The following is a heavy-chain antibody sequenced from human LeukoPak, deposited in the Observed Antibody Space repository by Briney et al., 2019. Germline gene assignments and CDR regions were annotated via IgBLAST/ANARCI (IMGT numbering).Heavy chain of an antibody. CDR2: IYSGGST. D-gene: IGHD3-22*01. CDR3: AKDSSGYYDGTY. J-gene: IGHJ4*02. Sequence: GGSLRLSCAASGFTVSSNYMNWVRQAPGKGLEWVSVIYSGGSTYYADSVKGRFTISRDNSKNTLYLQMNSLRAEDTAVYYCAKDSSGYYDGTYWGQGTLVTVSS. CDR1: GFTVSSNY. V-gene: IGHV3-66*01.